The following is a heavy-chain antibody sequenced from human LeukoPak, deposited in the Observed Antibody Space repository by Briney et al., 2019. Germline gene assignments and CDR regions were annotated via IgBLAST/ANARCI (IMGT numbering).Heavy chain of an antibody. Sequence: PGGSLRLSCAASGFTFSSYSMNWVRQAPGKGLAWVSYISSSSSTIYYADSMKGRFTISRDNAKNSLYLQMNSLRAEDTAVYYCARPARAYTVTTHIDYWGQGTLVTVSS. D-gene: IGHD4-17*01. CDR1: GFTFSSYS. CDR2: ISSSSSTI. J-gene: IGHJ4*02. V-gene: IGHV3-48*04. CDR3: ARPARAYTVTTHIDY.